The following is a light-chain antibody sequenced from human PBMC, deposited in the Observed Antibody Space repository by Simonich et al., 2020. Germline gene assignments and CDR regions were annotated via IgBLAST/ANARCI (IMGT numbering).Light chain of an antibody. CDR1: SSDVGSYNL. J-gene: IGLJ2*01. Sequence: QSALTQPASVSGSPGQSITISCTGTSSDVGSYNLVSWYQQHPGKAPKLMIYEGSKRPSGVSNRVSGSKSGNMASLTISGLQAEDEADYYCSSYTSSSTLVFGGGTKLTVL. CDR2: EGS. CDR3: SSYTSSSTLV. V-gene: IGLV2-14*02.